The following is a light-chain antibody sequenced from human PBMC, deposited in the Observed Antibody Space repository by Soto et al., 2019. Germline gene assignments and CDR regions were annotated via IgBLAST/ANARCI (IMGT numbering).Light chain of an antibody. V-gene: IGLV2-8*01. CDR3: TSYAGGNNV. CDR2: EVN. CDR1: SSDVGGYNY. J-gene: IGLJ1*01. Sequence: QSVLTQPPSASGSPGQSVTISCTGTSSDVGGYNYVSWYQQYPGKVPKLMVYEVNNRPSGVPDRFSGSKSGNTASLTVSGLQAEDEAEYYCTSYAGGNNVFGTGTKVTVL.